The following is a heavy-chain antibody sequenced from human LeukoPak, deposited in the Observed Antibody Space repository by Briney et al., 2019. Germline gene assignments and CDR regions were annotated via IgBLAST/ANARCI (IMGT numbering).Heavy chain of an antibody. Sequence: GRSLRLSCAASGFTFSSYGMHWVRQAPGKGLEWVAVIWYDGSNKYYADSVKGRFTISRDYSKNTLYLQMNSLRAEDTAVYYCARDRSPLLGDSSGPYYYYGMDVWGQGTTVTVSS. V-gene: IGHV3-33*01. CDR2: IWYDGSNK. CDR3: ARDRSPLLGDSSGPYYYYGMDV. D-gene: IGHD3-22*01. CDR1: GFTFSSYG. J-gene: IGHJ6*02.